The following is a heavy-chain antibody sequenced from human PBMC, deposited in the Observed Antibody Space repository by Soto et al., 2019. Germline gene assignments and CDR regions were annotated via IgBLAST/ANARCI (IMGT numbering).Heavy chain of an antibody. J-gene: IGHJ6*03. CDR1: GGSISSSSYY. D-gene: IGHD3-10*01. CDR3: ASSADYYYMDV. CDR2: IYYSGST. Sequence: QLQLQESGPGLVKPSETLSLTCTVSGGSISSSSYYWGWIRQPPGKGLEWIGSIYYSGSTYYNPSLKSRVTISVDTSKNQFSLKLSSVTAADTAVYYCASSADYYYMDVWGKGTTVTVSS. V-gene: IGHV4-39*01.